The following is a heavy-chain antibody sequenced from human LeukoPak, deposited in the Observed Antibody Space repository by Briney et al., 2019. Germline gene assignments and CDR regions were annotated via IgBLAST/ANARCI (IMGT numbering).Heavy chain of an antibody. CDR1: GFTFSSYS. CDR2: ISSSRSYI. Sequence: GGSLRLSCAASGFTFSSYSMNWVRKAPGKGLERVSSISSSRSYIYYADSVKGRFTISRDNAKNSLYLQMNSLRAEDTAVYYCASVGPRDAFDIWGQGTMVTVSS. CDR3: ASVGPRDAFDI. J-gene: IGHJ3*02. V-gene: IGHV3-21*01.